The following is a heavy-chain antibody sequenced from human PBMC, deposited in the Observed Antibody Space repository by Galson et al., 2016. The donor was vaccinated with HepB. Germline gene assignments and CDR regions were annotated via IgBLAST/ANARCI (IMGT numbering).Heavy chain of an antibody. V-gene: IGHV1-8*01. J-gene: IGHJ4*02. CDR3: TRNQGKTGIFDY. CDR2: MNANSGNT. Sequence: SGYTFTSYDINWVRQATGQGLEWMGWMNANSGNTGYAQKFQGRVTMTRDTSISIAYMELRSLTSEDTAVYFCTRNQGKTGIFDYWGQGTLVTVSA. D-gene: IGHD3-9*01. CDR1: GYTFTSYD.